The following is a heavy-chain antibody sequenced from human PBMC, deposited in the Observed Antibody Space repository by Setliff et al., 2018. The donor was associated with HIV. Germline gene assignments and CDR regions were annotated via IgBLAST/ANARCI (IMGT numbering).Heavy chain of an antibody. CDR2: IYPGDSHT. CDR1: GYSFTSYW. D-gene: IGHD3-10*01. CDR3: ARSGKAMGSAGLGAFDI. V-gene: IGHV5-51*01. J-gene: IGHJ3*02. Sequence: GESLKVSCKASGYSFTSYWIGWVRQMPGKGLEWMGIIYPGDSHTRYSTSFQGKVTNSVDKSISTAYLQWSSLKASDPAMYYCARSGKAMGSAGLGAFDIWGQGTMVTVSS.